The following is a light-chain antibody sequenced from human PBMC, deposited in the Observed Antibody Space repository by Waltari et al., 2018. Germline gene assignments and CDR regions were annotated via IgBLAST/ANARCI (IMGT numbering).Light chain of an antibody. CDR2: DVV. CDR1: SIDIVGHNY. V-gene: IGLV2-14*01. Sequence: QSALTHPASVSVSPGQTITISCPVTSIDIVGHNYVSWYQQPPGKAPILMLYDVVNRTSVVSNRFSVSKAGKTASLTISALQADDDAIYYCSSYASSKFGGGTKLTVL. CDR3: SSYASSK. J-gene: IGLJ2*01.